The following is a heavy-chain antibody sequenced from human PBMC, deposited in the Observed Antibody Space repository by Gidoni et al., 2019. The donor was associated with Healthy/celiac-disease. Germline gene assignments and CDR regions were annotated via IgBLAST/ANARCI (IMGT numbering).Heavy chain of an antibody. V-gene: IGHV4-34*01. CDR2: IKHSGST. CDR1: GGSFSGYY. Sequence: QVQLQQWGAGLLKPSETLSLTCAVYGGSFSGYYWSWIRQPPGKVLEWIGEIKHSGSTNYNPALKSRVTISVDTSKNQFSLKLSSVTAADTAVYYCARVPLPRWYVDYWGQGTLVTVSS. J-gene: IGHJ4*02. CDR3: ARVPLPRWYVDY. D-gene: IGHD2-15*01.